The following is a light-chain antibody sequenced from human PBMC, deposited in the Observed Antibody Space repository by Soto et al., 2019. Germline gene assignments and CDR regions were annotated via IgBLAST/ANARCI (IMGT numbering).Light chain of an antibody. J-gene: IGLJ2*01. CDR3: SSYTSSATLV. CDR1: SGDIGGYNY. Sequence: QSVLTQPASVSGSPGQSITISCTGTSGDIGGYNYVAWYQQHPGKAPKLMINDVSNRPSGISNRFSGSKSGNTASLTISGLQAEDEADYYCSSYTSSATLVFGGGTKVTVL. CDR2: DVS. V-gene: IGLV2-14*03.